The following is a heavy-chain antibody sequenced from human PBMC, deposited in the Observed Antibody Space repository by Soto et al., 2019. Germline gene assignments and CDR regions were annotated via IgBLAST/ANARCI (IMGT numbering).Heavy chain of an antibody. CDR3: ARGTGEDIVANFRHYYYYGMDV. D-gene: IGHD5-12*01. J-gene: IGHJ6*02. CDR2: TYYRSKWYN. CDR1: GDSVSSNSAA. Sequence: SQTLSLTCAISGDSVSSNSAAWNWIRQSPSRGLEWLGRTYYRSKWYNDYAVSVKSRITINPDTSKNQFSLQLNSVTPEDTAVYYCARGTGEDIVANFRHYYYYGMDVWGQGTTVTVSS. V-gene: IGHV6-1*01.